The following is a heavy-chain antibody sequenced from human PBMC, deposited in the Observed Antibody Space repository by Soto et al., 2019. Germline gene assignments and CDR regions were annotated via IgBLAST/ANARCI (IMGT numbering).Heavy chain of an antibody. Sequence: EVQLLESGGGLVQPGGSLRVSCAASGFSFSSYAMNWVRQAPGKGLEWVSAISASGGSTYYAAAVEGRFTISRDNSRNTLYLQMNSLRAEDTAEYYYAKDRGGRAIFGVLIIDGMDVWGQGTTVTVSS. J-gene: IGHJ6*02. CDR1: GFSFSSYA. V-gene: IGHV3-23*01. D-gene: IGHD3-3*01. CDR2: ISASGGST. CDR3: AKDRGGRAIFGVLIIDGMDV.